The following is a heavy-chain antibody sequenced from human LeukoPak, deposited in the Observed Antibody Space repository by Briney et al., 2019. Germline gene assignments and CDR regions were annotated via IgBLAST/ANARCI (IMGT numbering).Heavy chain of an antibody. J-gene: IGHJ6*02. CDR2: INPNSGGT. D-gene: IGHD3-3*01. CDR1: GYTSTGNN. Sequence: ASVTVTRRASGYTSTGNNMHWVRQAPGQGIEWMGWINPNSGGTNYAQKFQGRVTMTRDTSNSTAYMELSRLRSDDTAVYYCATSREWTLWGQGATVTVSS. CDR3: ATSREWTL. V-gene: IGHV1-2*02.